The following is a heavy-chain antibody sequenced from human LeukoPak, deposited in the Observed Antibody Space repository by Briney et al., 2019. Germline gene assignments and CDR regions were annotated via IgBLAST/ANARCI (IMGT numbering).Heavy chain of an antibody. J-gene: IGHJ4*02. Sequence: PGGSLRLSCAASGFTFSSYAMHWVRQAPGKGLEWVAVISYDGSNKYYADSVKGRFTISRDNSKNTLYLQMNSLRAEDTAVYYCARDRGYYDSSRPRPFDYWGQGTLVTVSS. CDR2: ISYDGSNK. D-gene: IGHD3-22*01. V-gene: IGHV3-30-3*01. CDR3: ARDRGYYDSSRPRPFDY. CDR1: GFTFSSYA.